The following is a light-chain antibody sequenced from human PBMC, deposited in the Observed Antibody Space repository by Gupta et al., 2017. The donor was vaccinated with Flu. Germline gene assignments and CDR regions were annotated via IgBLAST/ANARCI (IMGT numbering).Light chain of an antibody. CDR3: QAWHSNTVV. J-gene: IGLJ2*01. Sequence: SPGQTASITCSGDKLGDKYACWYQQKPGQSPVLVIYQDNKRPSGIPERFSGSNSGNTATLTISGTQAMDEADYYCQAWHSNTVVFGGGTKLTVL. V-gene: IGLV3-1*01. CDR2: QDN. CDR1: KLGDKY.